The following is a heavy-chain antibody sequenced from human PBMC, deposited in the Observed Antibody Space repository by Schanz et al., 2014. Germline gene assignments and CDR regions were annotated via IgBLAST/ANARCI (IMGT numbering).Heavy chain of an antibody. Sequence: QVQLVESGGGLVKPGGSLRLSCAASEFSFSSFGMNWVRQAPGKGLEWVAVISYDGNNEDYADSVKGRFTISRDNSKNTVYLQMNSLRTDDTAMYYCARDPNTSAWLPYFDTWGQGTLVTVSS. CDR3: ARDPNTSAWLPYFDT. CDR2: ISYDGNNE. D-gene: IGHD6-19*01. V-gene: IGHV3-30*03. CDR1: EFSFSSFG. J-gene: IGHJ4*02.